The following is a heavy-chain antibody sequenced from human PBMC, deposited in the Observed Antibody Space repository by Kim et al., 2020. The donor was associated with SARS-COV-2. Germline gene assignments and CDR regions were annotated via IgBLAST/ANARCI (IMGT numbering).Heavy chain of an antibody. D-gene: IGHD3-10*01. Sequence: GGSLRLSCAASGFTFSDYYMSWIRQAPGKGLEWVSYISSSSSYTNYADSVKGRFTISRDNAKNSLYLQMNSLRAEDTAVYYCARDYGSGSYYRLGYYYYGMDVWGQGTTVTVSS. CDR3: ARDYGSGSYYRLGYYYYGMDV. V-gene: IGHV3-11*05. CDR2: ISSSSSYT. CDR1: GFTFSDYY. J-gene: IGHJ6*02.